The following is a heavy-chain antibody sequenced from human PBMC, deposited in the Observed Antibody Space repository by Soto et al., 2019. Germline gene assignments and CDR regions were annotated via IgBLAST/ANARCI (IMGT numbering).Heavy chain of an antibody. CDR3: AKKWEVRGVSRFDP. CDR2: ISYDGSNK. D-gene: IGHD3-10*01. CDR1: GFTFSSYG. V-gene: IGHV3-30*18. J-gene: IGHJ5*02. Sequence: QVQLVESGGGVVQPGRSLRLSCAASGFTFSSYGMHWVRQAPGKGLEWVAVISYDGSNKYYADSVKGRFTISRDNSKNTLYLQMNSLRAEDTAVYYCAKKWEVRGVSRFDPWGQGTLVTVSS.